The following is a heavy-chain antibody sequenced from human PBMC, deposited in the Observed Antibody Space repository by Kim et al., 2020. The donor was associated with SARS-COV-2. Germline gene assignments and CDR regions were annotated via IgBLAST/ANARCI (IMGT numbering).Heavy chain of an antibody. J-gene: IGHJ6*02. CDR3: AGPGMGVGGVRYYYYGMDV. CDR1: GYTFTSYA. Sequence: ASVKVSCKASGYTFTSYAMHWVRQAPGQRLEWMGWINAGNGNTKYSQKFQGRVTITRDTSASTAYMELSSLRSEDTAVYYCAGPGMGVGGVRYYYYGMDVWGQGTTVTVSS. V-gene: IGHV1-3*01. D-gene: IGHD2-15*01. CDR2: INAGNGNT.